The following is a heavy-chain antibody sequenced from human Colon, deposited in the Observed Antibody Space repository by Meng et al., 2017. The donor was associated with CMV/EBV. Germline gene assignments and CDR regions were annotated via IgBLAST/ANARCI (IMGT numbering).Heavy chain of an antibody. Sequence: GESLKISCAVSGFIFSQYEMNWVRQAPGKGPEWISYISGNTHTIYYADSVRGRFTISRDNAKNSLHLQLNSLRADDTAVYYCVRGNQRVSHNTFDLWGQGTMVTVSS. V-gene: IGHV3-48*03. CDR2: ISGNTHTI. J-gene: IGHJ3*01. CDR1: GFIFSQYE. CDR3: VRGNQRVSHNTFDL. D-gene: IGHD6-25*01.